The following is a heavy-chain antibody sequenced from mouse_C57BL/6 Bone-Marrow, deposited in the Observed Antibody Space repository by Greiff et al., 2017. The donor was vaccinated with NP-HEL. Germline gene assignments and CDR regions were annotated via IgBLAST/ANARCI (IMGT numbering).Heavy chain of an antibody. CDR3: ARGDYYGSPWYFDV. D-gene: IGHD1-1*01. CDR2: ISDGGSYT. J-gene: IGHJ1*03. Sequence: EVQLVESGGGLVKPGGSLKLSCAASGFTFSSYAMSWVRQTPEKRLEWVATISDGGSYTYYPDNVKGRFTISRDNAKNNLYLQMSHLKSEDTAMYYCARGDYYGSPWYFDVWGTGTTVTVSS. V-gene: IGHV5-4*01. CDR1: GFTFSSYA.